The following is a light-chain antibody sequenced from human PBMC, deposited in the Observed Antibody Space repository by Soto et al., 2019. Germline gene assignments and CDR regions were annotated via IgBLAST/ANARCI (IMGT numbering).Light chain of an antibody. CDR3: QQYNNWPPGT. Sequence: EIILTQSPATLSVSPGESATLSCRASQSVNSNLAWYQQKPGQAPRLLIYGASTRATGIPARFSGSGSGTEFTLTISSLQSEDFVIYYCQQYNNWPPGTFGQGTKVEIK. CDR1: QSVNSN. V-gene: IGKV3-15*01. J-gene: IGKJ1*01. CDR2: GAS.